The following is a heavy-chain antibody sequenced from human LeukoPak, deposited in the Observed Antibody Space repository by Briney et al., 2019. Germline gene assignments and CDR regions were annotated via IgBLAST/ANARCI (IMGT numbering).Heavy chain of an antibody. CDR2: IYHSGST. D-gene: IGHD1-20*01. V-gene: IGHV4-30-2*01. Sequence: PSETLSLTCTVSGGSISSGSYYWSWIRQPPGKGLEWIGYIYHSGSTYYNPSLKSRVTISVDRSKNQFSLKLSSVTAADTAVYYCARGFLSGTEDWFDPWGQGTLVTVSS. CDR3: ARGFLSGTEDWFDP. CDR1: GGSISSGSYY. J-gene: IGHJ5*02.